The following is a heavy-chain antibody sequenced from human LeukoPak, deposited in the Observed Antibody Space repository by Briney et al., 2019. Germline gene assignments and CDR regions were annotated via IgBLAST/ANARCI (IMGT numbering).Heavy chain of an antibody. CDR3: ARDGIMTYAFDI. J-gene: IGHJ3*02. V-gene: IGHV3-7*01. CDR2: IKQDGSVQ. CDR1: GFTFSSYW. D-gene: IGHD1-1*01. Sequence: GGSLRLSCSASGFTFSSYWMSWVRQAPGKGLEWMANIKQDGSVQNYVDSVKGRFTISRDNAKDSLFLQLNNLRAEDTAVYFCARDGIMTYAFDIWGQGIMVTVSS.